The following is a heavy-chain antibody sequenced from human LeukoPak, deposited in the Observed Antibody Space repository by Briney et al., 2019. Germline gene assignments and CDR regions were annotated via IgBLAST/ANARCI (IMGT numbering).Heavy chain of an antibody. CDR3: ARGDRGGWYYDSSGYFNYFDY. D-gene: IGHD3-22*01. V-gene: IGHV1-18*01. CDR2: SSAYNGNT. J-gene: IGHJ4*02. Sequence: GASVKVSCKASGYTFTSYGISWVRQARGQGLEWMGWSSAYNGNTNYAQKLQGRVTMTTDTSTSTAYMELRSLRSDDTAVYYCARGDRGGWYYDSSGYFNYFDYWGQGTLVTVSS. CDR1: GYTFTSYG.